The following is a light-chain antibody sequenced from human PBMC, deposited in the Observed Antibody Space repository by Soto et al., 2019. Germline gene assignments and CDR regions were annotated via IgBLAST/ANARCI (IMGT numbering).Light chain of an antibody. CDR2: GAG. J-gene: IGKJ1*01. Sequence: EIVMTQSPATLSVSPGERATLSYRPGQSLSSSSLAWYQQNLGQAPRLLICGAGSRATGIPDRLTGGGSGTDFILIVSRLEPEYFAVYNCQQYGSSPPWAFGQGTKVDIK. CDR1: QSLSSSS. V-gene: IGKV3-20*01. CDR3: QQYGSSPPWA.